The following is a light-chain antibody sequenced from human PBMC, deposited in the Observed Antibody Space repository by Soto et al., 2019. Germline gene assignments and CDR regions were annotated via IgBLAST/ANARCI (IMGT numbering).Light chain of an antibody. V-gene: IGKV3-20*01. CDR2: GAS. Sequence: PGERATLSCRASQSVSSSFLAWYQQKPGQAPRLLIYGASSRATGIPDRFSGSGSGTDFTLTISRLEPEDFAVYYCQQYDSPLTFGGGTKVDIK. CDR1: QSVSSSF. J-gene: IGKJ4*01. CDR3: QQYDSPLT.